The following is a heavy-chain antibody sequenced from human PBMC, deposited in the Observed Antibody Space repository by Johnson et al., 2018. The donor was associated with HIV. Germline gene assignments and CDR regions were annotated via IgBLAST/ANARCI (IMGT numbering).Heavy chain of an antibody. CDR1: GFTFSDHY. J-gene: IGHJ3*02. CDR3: TTRTWSDAFDI. D-gene: IGHD1-1*01. V-gene: IGHV3-15*01. Sequence: VQLVESGGGLVQPGGSLRLSCAASGFTFSDHYMDWVRQAPGKGLEWVGRIKSRTDGGTTDYTAPVKGRFTISRDDSKNTLYLQMNSLKTEDTAVYFCTTRTWSDAFDIWGRGTMVTVSS. CDR2: IKSRTDGGTT.